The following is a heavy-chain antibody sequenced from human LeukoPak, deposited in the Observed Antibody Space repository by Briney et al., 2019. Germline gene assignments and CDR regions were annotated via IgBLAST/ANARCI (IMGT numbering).Heavy chain of an antibody. J-gene: IGHJ5*02. CDR1: GFTFSGSA. CDR2: VRSKANSYAT. V-gene: IGHV3-73*01. D-gene: IGHD4-17*01. Sequence: GGSLRLSCAASGFTFSGSAMHWVRQASGKGLEWVGRVRSKANSYATAYAASVKGRFTISRDDSKNTAYLQMNSLKTEDTAVYYCTRQNDYGDFLPWGQGTLVTVSS. CDR3: TRQNDYGDFLP.